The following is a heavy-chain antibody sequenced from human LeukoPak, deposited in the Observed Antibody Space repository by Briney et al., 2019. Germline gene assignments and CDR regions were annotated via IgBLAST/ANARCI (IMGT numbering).Heavy chain of an antibody. Sequence: GGSLRLSCAASGFTFSSYAMSWVRQAPGKGLEWVSAISGSGGSTYYADSVKGRFTISRDNSKNTLSLQMNSLRAEDTAVYYCAKDTVLPQSSPFDYWGQGTLVTVSS. CDR3: AKDTVLPQSSPFDY. CDR1: GFTFSSYA. CDR2: ISGSGGST. D-gene: IGHD3-10*01. V-gene: IGHV3-23*01. J-gene: IGHJ4*02.